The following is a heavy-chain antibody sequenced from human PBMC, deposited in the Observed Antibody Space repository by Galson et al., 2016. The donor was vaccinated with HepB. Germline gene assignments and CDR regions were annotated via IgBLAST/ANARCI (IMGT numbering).Heavy chain of an antibody. J-gene: IGHJ6*02. CDR3: ARDLDCSGGSCYDGMDV. D-gene: IGHD2-15*01. V-gene: IGHV3-48*02. CDR1: GFTFSSYI. Sequence: SLRLSCAASGFTFSSYIMNWVRQAPGKGLEWVAYISGSSGTIKYADSVEGRFTISRDNAKKSLYLQMNSLRDEDTAVYYCARDLDCSGGSCYDGMDVWGQGTTVTVSS. CDR2: ISGSSGTI.